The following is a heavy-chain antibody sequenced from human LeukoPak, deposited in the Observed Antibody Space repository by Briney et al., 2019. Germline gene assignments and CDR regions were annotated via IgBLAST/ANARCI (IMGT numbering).Heavy chain of an antibody. Sequence: SETLSLTCTVSGGSISSYYWSWIRQPPGKGLEWIGYIYYSGSTNYNPSLKSRVTISVDTSKNQFSLKLSSVTAADTAVYYCARDREQSNWFDPWGQGTLVTVSS. CDR1: GGSISSYY. D-gene: IGHD1-26*01. CDR2: IYYSGST. V-gene: IGHV4-59*01. CDR3: ARDREQSNWFDP. J-gene: IGHJ5*02.